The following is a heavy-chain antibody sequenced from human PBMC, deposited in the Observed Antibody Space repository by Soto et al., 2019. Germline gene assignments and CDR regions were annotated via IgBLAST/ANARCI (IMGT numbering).Heavy chain of an antibody. D-gene: IGHD3-9*01. CDR3: ARTRPAQYYDILTGYSTSTNDY. CDR1: GYSFTSYW. CDR2: IDPSDSYT. Sequence: GESLKICCKGSGYSFTSYWISWVRQMPGKGLEWMGRIDPSDSYTNYSPSFQGHVTISADKSISTAYLQWSSLKASDTAMYHCARTRPAQYYDILTGYSTSTNDYWGQGTLVTVSS. J-gene: IGHJ4*02. V-gene: IGHV5-10-1*01.